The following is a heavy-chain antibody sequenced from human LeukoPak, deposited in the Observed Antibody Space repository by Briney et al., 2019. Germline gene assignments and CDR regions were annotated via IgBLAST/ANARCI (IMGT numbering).Heavy chain of an antibody. Sequence: AGGSLRLSCAASGFTFSSYWMSWVRQAPGKGLEWVANIKQDGSEKYYVDSVKGRFTISRDNAKSSLYLQMNSLRAEDTAVYYCARDPSSSGYYPYFDYWGQGTLVTVSS. CDR1: GFTFSSYW. CDR3: ARDPSSSGYYPYFDY. CDR2: IKQDGSEK. D-gene: IGHD3-22*01. J-gene: IGHJ4*02. V-gene: IGHV3-7*01.